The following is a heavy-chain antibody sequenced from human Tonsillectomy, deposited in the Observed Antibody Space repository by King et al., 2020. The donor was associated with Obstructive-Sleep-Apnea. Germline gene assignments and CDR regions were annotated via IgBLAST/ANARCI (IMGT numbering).Heavy chain of an antibody. Sequence: LQLQESGPGLVKSSQTLSLTCTVSGGYISSGDYYWSWIRQPPGKGLEWIGFCNYSGRADYNPSLKSRFIIIVDTSKHQFSRKLSSVTAADTAVYYCARGQYYGSGSYDWFDPWGQGTLVTVSS. D-gene: IGHD3-10*01. CDR1: GGYISSGDYY. J-gene: IGHJ5*02. CDR2: CNYSGRA. V-gene: IGHV4-30-4*01. CDR3: ARGQYYGSGSYDWFDP.